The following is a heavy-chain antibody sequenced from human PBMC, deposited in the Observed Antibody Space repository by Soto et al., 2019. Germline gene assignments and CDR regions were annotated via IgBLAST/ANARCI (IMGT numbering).Heavy chain of an antibody. Sequence: QVQLQESGPGLVKPSQTLSLTCTVSGGSISSGGYYWSWIRQHPGKGLEWIGYIYYSGSTYYNPSLQSRVTIPVDTSKNQCSLKLSSVTAADTAVYYSAGIYSGSPGGTLRYWGQGTLVTVSS. CDR2: IYYSGST. V-gene: IGHV4-31*03. CDR3: AGIYSGSPGGTLRY. D-gene: IGHD1-26*01. CDR1: GGSISSGGYY. J-gene: IGHJ4*02.